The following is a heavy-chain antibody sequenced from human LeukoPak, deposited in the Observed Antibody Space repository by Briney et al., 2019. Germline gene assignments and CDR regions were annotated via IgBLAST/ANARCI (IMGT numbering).Heavy chain of an antibody. CDR1: GFTFSSHW. Sequence: PGGSLRLSCEASGFTFSSHWMRWARQAPGKGLEWVADIKRDGSEKNYVDPVKGRFSISRDNAKNSVYLQMNSLRDDDTAVYYCARDNRWSSDYWGQGSLVTVAS. CDR2: IKRDGSEK. D-gene: IGHD1-26*01. CDR3: ARDNRWSSDY. V-gene: IGHV3-7*01. J-gene: IGHJ4*02.